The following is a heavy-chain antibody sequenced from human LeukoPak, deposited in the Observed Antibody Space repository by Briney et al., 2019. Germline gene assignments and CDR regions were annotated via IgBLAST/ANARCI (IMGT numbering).Heavy chain of an antibody. CDR2: IYYSGST. CDR1: GGSISSYY. V-gene: IGHV4-59*01. Sequence: SETLSLTCTVSGGSISSYYWSWIRQPPGKGLEWIGYIYYSGSTDYNPSLKSRVTISVDTSKNQFSLKVNSVTAADTAVYYCARTPSAAITYCFYYMDVWGKGTTVTVSS. CDR3: ARTPSAAITYCFYYMDV. D-gene: IGHD2-2*01. J-gene: IGHJ6*03.